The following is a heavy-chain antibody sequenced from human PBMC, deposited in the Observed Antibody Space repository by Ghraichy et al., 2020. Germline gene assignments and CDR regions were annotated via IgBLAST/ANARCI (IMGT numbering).Heavy chain of an antibody. V-gene: IGHV3-7*01. D-gene: IGHD3-22*01. Sequence: GGSLRLSCAASGFTFSSHWMSWVRQAPGKGLEWVANIKQDESEKYYVDSVKGRFTISRDNAKNSLYLHMNSLRVEDTAVYYCARAGEYYYDSSGYYTYWGQGTLVTVSS. CDR3: ARAGEYYYDSSGYYTY. J-gene: IGHJ4*02. CDR1: GFTFSSHW. CDR2: IKQDESEK.